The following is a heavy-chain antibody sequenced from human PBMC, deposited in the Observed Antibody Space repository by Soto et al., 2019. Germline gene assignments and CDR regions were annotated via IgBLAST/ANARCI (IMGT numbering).Heavy chain of an antibody. J-gene: IGHJ6*02. CDR2: IDPTDSYT. V-gene: IGHV5-10-1*01. Sequence: PGESLKISCKASGYTLTTCWISWVRQMPGKGLEWMGNIDPTDSYTNYSPSFQGHVTISVDKSINTAYLQWSSLKASDTAMYYCARQDVWGQGTTVTVSS. CDR1: GYTLTTCW. CDR3: ARQDV.